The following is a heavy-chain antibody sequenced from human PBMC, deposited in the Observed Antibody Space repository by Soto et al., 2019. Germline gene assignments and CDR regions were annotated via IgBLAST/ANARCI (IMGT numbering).Heavy chain of an antibody. CDR1: GYTFSKYV. V-gene: IGHV1-3*01. J-gene: IGHJ4*02. Sequence: ASVKVSCKAVGYTFSKYVMHWVRQAPGQRPEWMGWINGGNGNTKYSEKFQGRVTMTTDTSTSTAYMELRSLRSDDTAVYYCARDSSGWPLYWGQGTLVTVSS. D-gene: IGHD6-19*01. CDR3: ARDSSGWPLY. CDR2: INGGNGNT.